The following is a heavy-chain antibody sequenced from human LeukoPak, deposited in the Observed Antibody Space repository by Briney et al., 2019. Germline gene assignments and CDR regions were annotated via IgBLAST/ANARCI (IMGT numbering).Heavy chain of an antibody. CDR2: IKEDGSDK. V-gene: IGHV3-7*04. CDR1: GFSFRSFW. J-gene: IGHJ4*02. Sequence: GGSLRLSCAASGFSFRSFWMSWVREAPGKGLERVASIKEDGSDKYYVESVKSRFTISRENARNSLYLQMNSLRAEDTAVYYCARVLWFGGIYYFDYWGQGTLVTVSS. CDR3: ARVLWFGGIYYFDY. D-gene: IGHD3-10*01.